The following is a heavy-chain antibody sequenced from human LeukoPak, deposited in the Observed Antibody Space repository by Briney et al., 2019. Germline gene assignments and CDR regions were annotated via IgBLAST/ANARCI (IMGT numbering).Heavy chain of an antibody. CDR2: MSPNSRNT. CDR1: GYTFSDYD. CDR3: AREYLYYMDV. D-gene: IGHD2/OR15-2a*01. Sequence: ASVRVSCKTSGYTFSDYDINWVRQAPGLGLEWMGWMSPNSRNTGYAQNFQGRITITWNTSISTAYMELSTLRSEDTAVYYCAREYLYYMDVWGKGTTVTVSS. V-gene: IGHV1-8*03. J-gene: IGHJ6*03.